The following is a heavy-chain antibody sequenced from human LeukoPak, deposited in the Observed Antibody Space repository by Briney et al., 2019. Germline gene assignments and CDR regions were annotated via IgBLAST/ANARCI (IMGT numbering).Heavy chain of an antibody. J-gene: IGHJ4*02. Sequence: PSETLSLTCTVFGDSITNSYWTWLRLPPGKGLEWIEYIYYTGYTNYNPSLKSRVSISVDTSKNQLSLKLISVTAADTAVYYCARAPIGSVDYWGPGAQVTVSS. CDR2: IYYTGYT. V-gene: IGHV4-59*01. CDR1: GDSITNSY. CDR3: ARAPIGSVDY. D-gene: IGHD1-1*01.